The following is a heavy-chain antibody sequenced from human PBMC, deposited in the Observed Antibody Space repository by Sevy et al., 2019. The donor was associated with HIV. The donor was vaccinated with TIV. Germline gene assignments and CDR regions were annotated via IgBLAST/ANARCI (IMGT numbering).Heavy chain of an antibody. CDR3: ATTKDYYESSGSPFDD. CDR1: GKKVTQLA. Sequence: ASVKVSCKVSGKKVTQLAMHWVRQAPGKGLEWMATFDPEDGETFYAQNFQGRVTMTEVKSRDTAYMELSSLRSEDAAVYYCATTKDYYESSGSPFDDWGQGTLVTVSS. CDR2: FDPEDGET. J-gene: IGHJ4*02. V-gene: IGHV1-24*01. D-gene: IGHD3-22*01.